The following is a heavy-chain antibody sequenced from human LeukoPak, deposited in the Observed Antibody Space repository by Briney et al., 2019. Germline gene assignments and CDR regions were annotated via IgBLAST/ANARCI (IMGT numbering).Heavy chain of an antibody. CDR2: SRNKANGYTT. D-gene: IGHD2-15*01. CDR1: GFTFSDHY. Sequence: GGSLRLSCAVSGFTFSDHYMDWVRQAPGKGLEWVGRSRNKANGYTTEYAASVKGRFTVSRDDSKNSLYLQMNSLKTGDTAVYYCASVVEGSDYFGMDVWGQGTTVTVSS. V-gene: IGHV3-72*01. J-gene: IGHJ6*02. CDR3: ASVVEGSDYFGMDV.